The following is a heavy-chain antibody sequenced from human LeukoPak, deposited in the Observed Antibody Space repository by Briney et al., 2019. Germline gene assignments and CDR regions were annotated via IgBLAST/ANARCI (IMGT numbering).Heavy chain of an antibody. V-gene: IGHV1-2*02. CDR3: ARDGGIAAAGTGAFDI. D-gene: IGHD6-13*01. Sequence: ASVKVSCTASGYTFTGYHMHWVRQAPGQGLEWMGWISPNSGGTNYAQKFQGRVTMTRDTSINTAYMELSRLRSDDTAVYYCARDGGIAAAGTGAFDIWGQGTMVTVSS. CDR1: GYTFTGYH. J-gene: IGHJ3*02. CDR2: ISPNSGGT.